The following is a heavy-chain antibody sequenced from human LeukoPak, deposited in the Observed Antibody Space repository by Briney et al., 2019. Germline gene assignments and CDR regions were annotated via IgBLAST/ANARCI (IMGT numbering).Heavy chain of an antibody. D-gene: IGHD4-17*01. CDR1: GFTFGDYA. CDR2: IWYDGSNK. CDR3: AREGDYGDYVFDY. J-gene: IGHJ4*02. Sequence: GGSLRLSCTASGFTFGDYAMSWVRQAPGKGLEWVAVIWYDGSNKYYADSVKGRFTISRDNSKNTLYLQMNSLRAEDTAVYYCAREGDYGDYVFDYWGQGTLVTVSS. V-gene: IGHV3-33*01.